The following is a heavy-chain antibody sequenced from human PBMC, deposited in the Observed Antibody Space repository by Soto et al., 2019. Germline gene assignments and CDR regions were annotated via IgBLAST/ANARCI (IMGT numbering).Heavy chain of an antibody. J-gene: IGHJ4*02. CDR1: RFTFSNAW. CDR3: STMIVLTGYYVI. V-gene: IGHV3-15*01. Sequence: EVQLVESGGGLVKPGGSLRLSCAASRFTFSNAWMSWVRQAPGKGLEWVGRIKSKSDGGTTDYAAPVKGRFTISRDDSKNTLFLQMNSLKTEDTAIYYCSTMIVLTGYYVIGGQRTLVTVSS. CDR2: IKSKSDGGTT. D-gene: IGHD3-9*01.